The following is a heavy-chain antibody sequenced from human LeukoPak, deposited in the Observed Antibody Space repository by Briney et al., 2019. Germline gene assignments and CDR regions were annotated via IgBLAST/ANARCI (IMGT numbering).Heavy chain of an antibody. J-gene: IGHJ4*02. CDR1: GFTFDDYA. V-gene: IGHV3-9*01. Sequence: GGSLRLSCAASGFTFDDYAMHWVRQAPGKGLEWVSGISWYSGSIGYADSVKGRFTISRDNAKNSLYLQMNSLRAEDTALYYCAKDQAPDIVATVTFDYWGQGTLVTVSS. D-gene: IGHD5-12*01. CDR3: AKDQAPDIVATVTFDY. CDR2: ISWYSGSI.